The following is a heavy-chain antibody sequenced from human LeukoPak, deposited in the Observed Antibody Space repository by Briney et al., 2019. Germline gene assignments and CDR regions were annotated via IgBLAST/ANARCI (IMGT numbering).Heavy chain of an antibody. J-gene: IGHJ4*02. V-gene: IGHV3-15*01. Sequence: PGGSLRLSCAASGFTFSNAWMSWVRQAPGKGLEWVGRIKSKTDGGTTDYAAPVKGRFTISRDDSKNTLYLQMNSLKTEDTAVYYCTTGITMVRGVIHLIDYWGQGALVTVSS. CDR1: GFTFSNAW. CDR2: IKSKTDGGTT. CDR3: TTGITMVRGVIHLIDY. D-gene: IGHD3-10*01.